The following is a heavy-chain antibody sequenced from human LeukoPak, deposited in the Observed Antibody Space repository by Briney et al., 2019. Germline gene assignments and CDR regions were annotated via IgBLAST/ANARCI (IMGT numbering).Heavy chain of an antibody. CDR1: GFTFSNYA. V-gene: IGHV3-23*01. J-gene: IGHJ5*02. D-gene: IGHD6-19*01. CDR3: ANGKGVAVAVGT. Sequence: GGSLRLSSAASGFTFSNYAMSWVRQAPGKGLEWVSVISGSGGSTYYADSVKGRFTISRDNSKNTLYLQMNSLRAEDTAVYYCANGKGVAVAVGTWGQGTLVTVSS. CDR2: ISGSGGST.